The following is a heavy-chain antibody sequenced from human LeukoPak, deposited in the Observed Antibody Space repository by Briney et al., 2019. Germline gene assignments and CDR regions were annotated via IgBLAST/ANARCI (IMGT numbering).Heavy chain of an antibody. CDR1: GFTFSNYA. CDR3: ARGKYYYDS. D-gene: IGHD6-6*01. Sequence: GSLRLSCAASGFTFSNYAMTWVRQPPGKGLEWIGEINHSGSTNYNPSLKSRVTISVDTSKNQFSLKLSSVTAADTAVYYCARGKYYYDSWGQGTLVTVSS. V-gene: IGHV4-34*01. J-gene: IGHJ4*02. CDR2: INHSGST.